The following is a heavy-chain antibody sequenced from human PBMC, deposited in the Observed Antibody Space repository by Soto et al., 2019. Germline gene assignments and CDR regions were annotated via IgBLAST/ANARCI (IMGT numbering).Heavy chain of an antibody. V-gene: IGHV3-23*01. D-gene: IGHD3-22*01. CDR2: ISGSGGST. J-gene: IGHJ4*02. CDR1: GFTFSSYA. Sequence: GGSLRLSCAASGFTFSSYAMSWVRQAPGKGLEWVSAISGSGGSTYYADPVKGRFTISRDNSKNTLYLQMNSLRAEDTAVYYCAKIVAVVTRHIDYWGQGTLVTVSS. CDR3: AKIVAVVTRHIDY.